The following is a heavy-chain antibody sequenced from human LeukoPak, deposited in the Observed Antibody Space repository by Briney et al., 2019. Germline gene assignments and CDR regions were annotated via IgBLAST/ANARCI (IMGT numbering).Heavy chain of an antibody. CDR2: ISYDGSNK. CDR1: GFTFSSYA. Sequence: GRSLRLSCAASGFTFSSYAMHWVRQAPGKGLEWVAVISYDGSNKYYADSVKGRFTISRDNSKNTLYLQMNSLRAEDTAVYYCAREPSYGYYFDYWGQGTLVTVSS. V-gene: IGHV3-30*04. CDR3: AREPSYGYYFDY. J-gene: IGHJ4*02. D-gene: IGHD5-18*01.